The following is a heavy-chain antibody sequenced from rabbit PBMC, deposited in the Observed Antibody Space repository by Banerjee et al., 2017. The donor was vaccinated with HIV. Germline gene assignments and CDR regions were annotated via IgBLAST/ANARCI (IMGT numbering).Heavy chain of an antibody. CDR3: ARESSAAPYFHL. J-gene: IGHJ4*01. Sequence: QEQLEESGGDLVKPEGSLTLTCTASGFSFSSSYWICWVRQAPGKGLEWIACIYVSSSGSTGYASWAKGRFTISKTSSTTVTLQMTSLTAADTATYFCARESSAAPYFHLWGQGTLVTVS. CDR2: IYVSSSGST. V-gene: IGHV1S45*01. CDR1: GFSFSSSYW. D-gene: IGHD1-1*01.